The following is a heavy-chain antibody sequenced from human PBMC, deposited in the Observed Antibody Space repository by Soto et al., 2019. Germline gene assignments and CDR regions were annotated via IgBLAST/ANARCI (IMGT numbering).Heavy chain of an antibody. CDR3: AKDIGSVWYGGRFDP. Sequence: EVQLVESGGGLVQPGRSLRLSCTASGFTFHNYSMHWVRQAPGKGLEWVSGISGSSDSIGYADSVKGRFTISRDNAKNSLYLQMNSLRPEDTAFYVCAKDIGSVWYGGRFDPWGQGTLVTVSS. D-gene: IGHD6-19*01. J-gene: IGHJ5*02. V-gene: IGHV3-9*01. CDR1: GFTFHNYS. CDR2: ISGSSDSI.